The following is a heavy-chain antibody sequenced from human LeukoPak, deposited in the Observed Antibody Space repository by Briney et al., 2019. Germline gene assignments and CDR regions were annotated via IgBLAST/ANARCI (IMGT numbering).Heavy chain of an antibody. CDR3: ARESSGNYYVGFDY. Sequence: GGSLRLSCAASGFTVSSYEMNLVRQAPGKGLEWVSYISSSGSTIYYADSVKGRFTISRDSAKNSLYLQMSSLRAEDTAVYYCARESSGNYYVGFDYWGQGTLVTVSS. J-gene: IGHJ4*02. CDR2: ISSSGSTI. CDR1: GFTVSSYE. V-gene: IGHV3-48*03. D-gene: IGHD1-26*01.